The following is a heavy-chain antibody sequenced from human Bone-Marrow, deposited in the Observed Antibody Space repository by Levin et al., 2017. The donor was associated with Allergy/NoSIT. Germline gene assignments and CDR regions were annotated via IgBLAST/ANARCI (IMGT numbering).Heavy chain of an antibody. D-gene: IGHD3-3*01. CDR1: GYSFINFF. CDR2: INPYDDTA. Sequence: GESLKISCTASGYSFINFFIHWVRQAPGQGLEWVGIINPYDDTAAYAQKFQGRVTMTRDTSTSTVYMELRSLGSGDTAVYFCARAGMRKGALDDHDYWGQGTLVTVSS. CDR3: ARAGMRKGALDDHDY. J-gene: IGHJ4*02. V-gene: IGHV1-46*01.